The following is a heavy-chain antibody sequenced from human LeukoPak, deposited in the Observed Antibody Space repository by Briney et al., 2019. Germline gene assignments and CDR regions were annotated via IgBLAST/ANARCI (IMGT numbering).Heavy chain of an antibody. J-gene: IGHJ5*01. Sequence: PSETLSLTCTVSGGSISGYYWTWIRQLPGKGLEWIGYIYNSGITNYNPSLKSRVTVSVDTSKNQFSLMLTSVTAADTAVYYCARSVPSLDYLFDSWGHGTLVTVSS. CDR2: IYNSGIT. CDR1: GGSISGYY. CDR3: ARSVPSLDYLFDS. V-gene: IGHV4-59*08. D-gene: IGHD4-11*01.